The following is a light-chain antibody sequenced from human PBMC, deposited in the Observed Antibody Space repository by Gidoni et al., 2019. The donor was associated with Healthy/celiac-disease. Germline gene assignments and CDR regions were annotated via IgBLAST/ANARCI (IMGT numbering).Light chain of an antibody. V-gene: IGKV1-9*01. J-gene: IGKJ3*01. CDR3: QQLNSYPRFT. Sequence: DIQLTQSPSFLSASVGDRVTNTCRASQGISSYLAWYQQKPGKAPKLLIYAASTLQRRVPSRFSGSGSGTEFTLTISSLQPEDFATYYCQQLNSYPRFTFGPGTKVDIK. CDR1: QGISSY. CDR2: AAS.